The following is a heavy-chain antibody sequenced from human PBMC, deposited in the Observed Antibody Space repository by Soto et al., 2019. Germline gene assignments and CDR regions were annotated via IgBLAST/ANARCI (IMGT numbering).Heavy chain of an antibody. Sequence: QVQLVESGGGVVQPGRSLRLSCAASGFTFSSYAMHWVRQAPGKGLEWVAIISYDGSNKYYADSVKGRFTISRDNSKNTLYPQMNSLRAEDTAVYYCARDLGYYDSGSYSNYYYGMDVWGQGTTVTVSS. CDR2: ISYDGSNK. D-gene: IGHD3-10*01. CDR1: GFTFSSYA. J-gene: IGHJ6*02. CDR3: ARDLGYYDSGSYSNYYYGMDV. V-gene: IGHV3-30-3*01.